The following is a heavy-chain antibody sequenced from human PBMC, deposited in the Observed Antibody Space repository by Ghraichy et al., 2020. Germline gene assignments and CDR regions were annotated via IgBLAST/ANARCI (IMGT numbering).Heavy chain of an antibody. D-gene: IGHD4-11*01. CDR2: ISYDGSRK. Sequence: GGSLRLSCAASGFTFSSYAMHWVRQAPGKGLEWVAVISYDGSRKYYADSGKGRFTISRDNSKNPLYLQMDSLRTEDTAVYYCARDNERRDMTTVTTGDLDIWGQGTMVTVSS. CDR1: GFTFSSYA. CDR3: ARDNERRDMTTVTTGDLDI. J-gene: IGHJ3*02. V-gene: IGHV3-30-3*01.